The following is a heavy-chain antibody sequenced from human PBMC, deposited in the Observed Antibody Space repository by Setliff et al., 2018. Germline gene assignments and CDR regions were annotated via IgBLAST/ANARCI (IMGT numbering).Heavy chain of an antibody. CDR2: ISVYNGDT. D-gene: IGHD2-2*01. V-gene: IGHV1-18*01. CDR3: ARGPLDFVVAPPAAKFDF. J-gene: IGHJ4*02. Sequence: ASVKVSCKASGYTFTRHGISWVRQAPGQGLEWMGWISVYNGDTNYPQRLQGRVTMTTDTSTSTAYMELRSLRSDDTAVYYCARGPLDFVVAPPAAKFDFWGQGTLVTVSS. CDR1: GYTFTRHG.